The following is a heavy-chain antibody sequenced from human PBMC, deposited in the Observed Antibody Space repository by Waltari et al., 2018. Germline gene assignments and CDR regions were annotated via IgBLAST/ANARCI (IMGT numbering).Heavy chain of an antibody. Sequence: QVQLQESGPGLVKPSETLSLTCTVSGGSMNSYYWSWIRQPPWKGLEWIGYMYFTGNTYYNPSLKSRVTISLDTSKKQFSLRLTSVTAADTALYFCARTPLGYCSGGNCYSGYYFDYWGQGTLVTVSS. V-gene: IGHV4-59*01. CDR2: MYFTGNT. CDR3: ARTPLGYCSGGNCYSGYYFDY. D-gene: IGHD2-15*01. J-gene: IGHJ4*02. CDR1: GGSMNSYY.